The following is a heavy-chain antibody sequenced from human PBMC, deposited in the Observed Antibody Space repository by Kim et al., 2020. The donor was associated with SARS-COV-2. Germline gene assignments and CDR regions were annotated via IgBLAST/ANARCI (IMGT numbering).Heavy chain of an antibody. V-gene: IGHV4-61*01. J-gene: IGHJ3*02. Sequence: SETLSLTCTVSGGSVSSGSYYWSWIRQPPGKGLEWIGYIYYSGSTNYNPSLKSRVTISVDTSKNQFSLKLSSVTAADTAVYYCARASRNYAAFDIWGQGTMVTVSS. CDR1: GGSVSSGSYY. CDR2: IYYSGST. CDR3: ARASRNYAAFDI. D-gene: IGHD1-7*01.